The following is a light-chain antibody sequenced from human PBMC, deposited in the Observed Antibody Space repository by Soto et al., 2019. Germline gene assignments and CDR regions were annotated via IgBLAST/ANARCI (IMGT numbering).Light chain of an antibody. CDR1: QSINSW. V-gene: IGKV1-5*03. CDR2: RAS. J-gene: IGKJ3*01. CDR3: QHYDSYSGT. Sequence: DIQMTQSPSTLSASVGDRVTITCRASQSINSWLAWYQQKPGKAPKLLIYRASSLEGGVPSRFSGSGSGTAVTLTISSLQPDDFSTYYCQHYDSYSGTFGPGTKVDIK.